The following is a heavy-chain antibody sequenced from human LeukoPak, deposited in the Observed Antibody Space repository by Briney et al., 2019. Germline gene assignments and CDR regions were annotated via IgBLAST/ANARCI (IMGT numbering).Heavy chain of an antibody. V-gene: IGHV4-34*01. Sequence: PSETLSLTCGVYGGSFSGYFWSWVRQPPGKGLEWIGEINHSGSTDYNPSLKSRVTISVDTSKNQFSLKLSSVTAADTAVYYCARGPLLEWLSAPFDYWGQGTLVTVSS. CDR2: INHSGST. CDR3: ARGPLLEWLSAPFDY. D-gene: IGHD3-3*01. CDR1: GGSFSGYF. J-gene: IGHJ4*02.